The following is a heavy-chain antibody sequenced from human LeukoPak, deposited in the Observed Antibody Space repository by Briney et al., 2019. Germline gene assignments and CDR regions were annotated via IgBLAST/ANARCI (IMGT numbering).Heavy chain of an antibody. CDR2: INWNGGST. CDR1: GFTFDDYG. CDR3: ARIYDFWSNYQYYFDY. Sequence: GGSLRLSCAASGFTFDDYGMSWVRQAPGKGLEWVSGINWNGGSTGYADSVKGRFTISRDNAKNSLYLQMNSLRAEDTAVYYCARIYDFWSNYQYYFDYWGQGTLVTVSS. J-gene: IGHJ4*02. V-gene: IGHV3-20*04. D-gene: IGHD3-3*01.